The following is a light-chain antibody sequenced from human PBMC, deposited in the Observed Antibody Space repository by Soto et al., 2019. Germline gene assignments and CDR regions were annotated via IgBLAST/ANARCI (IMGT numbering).Light chain of an antibody. CDR3: QQYNNWRT. V-gene: IGKV3-15*01. J-gene: IGKJ1*01. CDR2: DAS. CDR1: QSVYSN. Sequence: EVVMTQSPATLSVSPGERATLSCRASQSVYSNLAWYQQKPGQAPRLLIYDASTRATGIPARISGSGSGTDFTLTISSLQSEDFAVYYCQQYNNWRTFGQGTKVDIK.